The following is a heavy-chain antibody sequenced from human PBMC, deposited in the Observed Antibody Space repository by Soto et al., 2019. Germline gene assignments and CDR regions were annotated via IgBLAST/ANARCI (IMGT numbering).Heavy chain of an antibody. D-gene: IGHD3-22*01. V-gene: IGHV1-69*13. CDR1: GGTFSSYA. CDR3: ASYSDDSSGRGHGDY. Sequence: GASVKVSCKASGGTFSSYAISWVRQAPGQGLEWMGGIIPIFGTANYAQKFQGRVTITADESTSTAYMELSSLRSEDTAVYYCASYSDDSSGRGHGDYWGQGTLVTVSS. CDR2: IIPIFGTA. J-gene: IGHJ4*02.